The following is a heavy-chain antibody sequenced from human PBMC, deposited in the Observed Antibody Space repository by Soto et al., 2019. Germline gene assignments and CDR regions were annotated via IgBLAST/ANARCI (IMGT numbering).Heavy chain of an antibody. CDR1: GGTFSSYA. D-gene: IGHD3-22*01. CDR2: IIPIFGTA. Sequence: ASVKVSCKASGGTFSSYAISWVRQAPGQGLEWMGGIIPIFGTANYAQKFQGRVTITADESTSTAYMELSSLRSEDTAVYYCARVTYDSSATPGFDYWGQGTLVTVSS. J-gene: IGHJ4*02. CDR3: ARVTYDSSATPGFDY. V-gene: IGHV1-69*13.